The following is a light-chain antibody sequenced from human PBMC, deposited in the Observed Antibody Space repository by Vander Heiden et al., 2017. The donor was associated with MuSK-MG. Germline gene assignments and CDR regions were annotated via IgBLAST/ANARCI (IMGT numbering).Light chain of an antibody. V-gene: IGKV1-39*01. CDR2: AAS. CDR1: QSISSY. CDR3: QQSDSTPLFT. Sequence: DIQMTQSPSSLSASVGDRVTITCRASQSISSYLNWYQQKPGKAPKLLIYAASSLQSGVPSRFSGSGSGTDFTLTISSLQPEDFATYYCQQSDSTPLFTFGPRTKVDIK. J-gene: IGKJ3*01.